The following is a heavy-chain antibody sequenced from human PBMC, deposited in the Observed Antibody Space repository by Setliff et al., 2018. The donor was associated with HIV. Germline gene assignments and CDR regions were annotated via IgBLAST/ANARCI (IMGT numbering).Heavy chain of an antibody. V-gene: IGHV3-74*01. Sequence: GSLRLSCAASGFTFSSYWIHWVRQAPGKGLVWVSRISADGSDTSYADSVKGRFTISRDNAMNTAFLQMNSVRGEDTALYYCSLGYCSGDSCYSDPEVAFDIWGHGTMVTVSS. D-gene: IGHD2-15*01. CDR2: ISADGSDT. CDR3: SLGYCSGDSCYSDPEVAFDI. J-gene: IGHJ3*02. CDR1: GFTFSSYW.